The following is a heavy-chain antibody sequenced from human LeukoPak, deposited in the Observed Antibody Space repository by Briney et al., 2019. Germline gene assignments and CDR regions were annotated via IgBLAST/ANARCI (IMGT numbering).Heavy chain of an antibody. D-gene: IGHD3-22*01. J-gene: IGHJ4*02. V-gene: IGHV3-11*04. CDR2: ISSSGSTI. Sequence: GGYLRLSCAASGFTFSDYYMSWIRQAPGKGLEWVSYISSSGSTIYYADSVKGRFTISRDNAKNSLYLQMNSLRAEDTAVYYSARDSYYDSSGYSFYFDYWGQGTLVTVSS. CDR1: GFTFSDYY. CDR3: ARDSYYDSSGYSFYFDY.